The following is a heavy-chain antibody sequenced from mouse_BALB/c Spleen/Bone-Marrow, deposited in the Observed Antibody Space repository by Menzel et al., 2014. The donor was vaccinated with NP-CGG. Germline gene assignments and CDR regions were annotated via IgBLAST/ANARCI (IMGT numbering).Heavy chain of an antibody. CDR2: IWAGGAT. D-gene: IGHD2-12*01. CDR1: GFSLTNFG. CDR3: ARVLRRSQDAMDY. V-gene: IGHV2-9*02. J-gene: IGHJ4*01. Sequence: VKLLESGPGLVAPSQSLSITCTVSGFSLTNFGVPWVRQPPGKGLEGLGIIWAGGATDYHSALMSRLIISKDNSKSQVFLKMNSLQTDDTAMYYCARVLRRSQDAMDYWGQGTSVTVSS.